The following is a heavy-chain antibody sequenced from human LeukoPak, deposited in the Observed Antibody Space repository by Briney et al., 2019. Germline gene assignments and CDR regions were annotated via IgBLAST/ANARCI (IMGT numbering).Heavy chain of an antibody. Sequence: SETLSLTCAVYGGSFSGYYWSWIRQPPGKGLEWIGEINHSGSTNYNPSLKSRVTISVDTSKNQFSLKLSSVTAADTAVYYCARGRAWIQLGGGWFDPWGQGTLVTVSS. CDR1: GGSFSGYY. CDR3: ARGRAWIQLGGGWFDP. V-gene: IGHV4-34*01. D-gene: IGHD5-18*01. J-gene: IGHJ5*02. CDR2: INHSGST.